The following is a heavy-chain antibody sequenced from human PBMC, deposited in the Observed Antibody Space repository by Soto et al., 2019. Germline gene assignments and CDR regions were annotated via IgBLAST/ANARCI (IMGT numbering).Heavy chain of an antibody. CDR1: RFRFSAYG. CDR3: VKGGYKTGWPPFDH. D-gene: IGHD6-19*01. Sequence: QVKLVESGGAVVQSGRSLRLSCTASRFRFSAYGMHWVRQAPGKGLEWVALISDDGKTQFFTDSVEGRFTISRDNSRNTLYLQMNSLRPEDTAVYYCVKGGYKTGWPPFDHWGDGTRVTVSS. J-gene: IGHJ4*01. V-gene: IGHV3-30*18. CDR2: ISDDGKTQ.